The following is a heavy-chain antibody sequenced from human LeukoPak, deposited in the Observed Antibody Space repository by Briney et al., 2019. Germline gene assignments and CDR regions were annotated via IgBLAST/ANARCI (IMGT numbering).Heavy chain of an antibody. CDR2: IYHSGST. CDR1: GYSISSGYY. CDR3: ARDDYVDYDY. Sequence: PSETLSLTCAVSGYSISSGYYWGWIRQPPGKGLEWIGSIYHSGSTYYNPSLKSRVTISVDTSKNQFSLKLSSVTAADTAVYYCARDDYVDYDYWGQGTLVTVSS. J-gene: IGHJ4*02. V-gene: IGHV4-38-2*02. D-gene: IGHD4-17*01.